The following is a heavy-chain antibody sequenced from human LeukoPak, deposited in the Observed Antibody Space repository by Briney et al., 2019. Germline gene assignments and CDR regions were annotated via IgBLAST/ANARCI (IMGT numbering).Heavy chain of an antibody. J-gene: IGHJ5*02. D-gene: IGHD6-13*01. V-gene: IGHV4-61*02. Sequence: SETLSLTCTVSGGSISSGSYYWSWIRQPAGKGLEWIGRIYTSGSTNYNPSLKSRVTISVDTSKNQFSLKMSSVTAADTAVYYCARAYSSSWYWNWFDPWGQGTLVTVSS. CDR3: ARAYSSSWYWNWFDP. CDR2: IYTSGST. CDR1: GGSISSGSYY.